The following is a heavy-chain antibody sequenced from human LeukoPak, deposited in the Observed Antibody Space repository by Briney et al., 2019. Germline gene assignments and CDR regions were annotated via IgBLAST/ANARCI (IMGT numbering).Heavy chain of an antibody. D-gene: IGHD3-10*01. J-gene: IGHJ6*03. CDR3: ARGSSSGITMVRGAVLFNYYYMDV. CDR2: ISSSSSYI. V-gene: IGHV3-21*01. Sequence: PGGSLRLSCAASGFTFSSYSMNWVRQAPGKGLEWVSSISSSSSYIYYADSVKGRFTISRDNAKNSLYLQMNSLRAEDTAVYYCARGSSSGITMVRGAVLFNYYYMDVWGKGTTVTVSS. CDR1: GFTFSSYS.